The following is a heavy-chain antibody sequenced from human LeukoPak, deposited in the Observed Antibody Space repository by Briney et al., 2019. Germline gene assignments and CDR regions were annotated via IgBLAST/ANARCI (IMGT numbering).Heavy chain of an antibody. CDR1: GFTFSRYW. Sequence: GGSLRLSCVGSGFTFSRYWLNWVRQAPGKGLEWVANMNQDGSEIYYLDSVKGRFTISRDNSKNTLYLQMNSLRAEDTAVYYCANAYGMDVWGQGTTVTVSS. CDR2: MNQDGSEI. J-gene: IGHJ6*02. CDR3: ANAYGMDV. V-gene: IGHV3-7*01.